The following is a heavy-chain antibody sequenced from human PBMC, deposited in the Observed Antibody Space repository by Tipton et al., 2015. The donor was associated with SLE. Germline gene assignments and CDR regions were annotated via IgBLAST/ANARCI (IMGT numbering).Heavy chain of an antibody. D-gene: IGHD3-10*01. Sequence: GLVKPSETLSLSCTVSGGSISSFYWSWIRQSPGKGLEWIACVCNSVSTNYDPSPKSRVTISVDKSKSQFSLKLSSVTAADTAVYYCAGGFYYGSGTFSDFEYWGQGTLATVSS. J-gene: IGHJ4*02. CDR1: GGSISSFY. CDR3: AGGFYYGSGTFSDFEY. CDR2: VCNSVST. V-gene: IGHV4-59*12.